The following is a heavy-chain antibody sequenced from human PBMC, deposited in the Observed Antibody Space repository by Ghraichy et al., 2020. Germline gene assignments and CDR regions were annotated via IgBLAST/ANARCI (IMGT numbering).Heavy chain of an antibody. Sequence: SETLSLTCTVSGGSTNTNTYYWAWIRQPPGKGPEWMGSVYYSGSAYYNPSLKSRLTLSIDTSKNHFSLSLRSVTAEDTAAYHFARLCVGVVVDSPYHHYGLDVWGQGTTVTVSS. V-gene: IGHV4-39*07. CDR2: VYYSGSA. D-gene: IGHD3-3*01. CDR3: ARLCVGVVVDSPYHHYGLDV. J-gene: IGHJ6*02. CDR1: GGSTNTNTYY.